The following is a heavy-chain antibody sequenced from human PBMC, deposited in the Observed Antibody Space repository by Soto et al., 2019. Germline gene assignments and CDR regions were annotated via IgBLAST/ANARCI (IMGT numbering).Heavy chain of an antibody. J-gene: IGHJ3*02. CDR1: GFTFSSYG. D-gene: IGHD4-17*01. V-gene: IGHV3-30*18. Sequence: GGSLRLSCAASGFTFSSYGMHWVRQAPGKGLEWVAVISYDGSNKYYADSVKGRFTISRDNSKNTLYLQMNSLRAEDTAAYYCAKQATTYAAFDIWGKGTMVTVPS. CDR2: ISYDGSNK. CDR3: AKQATTYAAFDI.